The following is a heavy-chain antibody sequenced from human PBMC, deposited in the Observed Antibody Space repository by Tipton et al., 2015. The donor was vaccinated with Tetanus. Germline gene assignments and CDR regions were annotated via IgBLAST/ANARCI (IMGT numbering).Heavy chain of an antibody. CDR2: INTSGSS. J-gene: IGHJ4*02. CDR1: GGSISSYY. V-gene: IGHV4-4*07. D-gene: IGHD5-12*01. Sequence: LRLSCTVSGGSISSYYWSWIRQSAAMGLEWIGRINTSGSSDYNPSLKGRVTMSIDTSGDRFSLDLTSVTAADTAIYYCARANNDYPKKGPFDYWGQGILVTVSS. CDR3: ARANNDYPKKGPFDY.